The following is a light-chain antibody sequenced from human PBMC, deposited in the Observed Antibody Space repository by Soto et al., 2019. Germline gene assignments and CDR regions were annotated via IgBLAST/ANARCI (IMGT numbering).Light chain of an antibody. V-gene: IGKV1-33*01. CDR2: DIS. CDR1: QDVNSY. Sequence: DIKMTQSPSSLSASVGDRVTITCQASQDVNSYLTWYQQKPGKAPKLLIYDISNLETGVPSRFSGSGSGTYFPFSISSLHPEDIATYYCQQYGRLPYTFGQGTKLEIK. J-gene: IGKJ2*01. CDR3: QQYGRLPYT.